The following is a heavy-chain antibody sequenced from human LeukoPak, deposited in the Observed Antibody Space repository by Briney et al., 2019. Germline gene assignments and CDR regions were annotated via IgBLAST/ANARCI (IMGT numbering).Heavy chain of an antibody. D-gene: IGHD2-2*01. CDR3: ARDPGVVVPAASHYFDY. CDR1: GFTFSSYW. V-gene: IGHV3-48*01. Sequence: GGSLRLSCAASGFTFSSYWMSWVRQAPGKGLEWVSYISSSSSTIYYADSVKGRFTISRDNAKNSLYLQMNSLRAEDTAVYYCARDPGVVVPAASHYFDYWGQGTLVTVSS. CDR2: ISSSSSTI. J-gene: IGHJ4*02.